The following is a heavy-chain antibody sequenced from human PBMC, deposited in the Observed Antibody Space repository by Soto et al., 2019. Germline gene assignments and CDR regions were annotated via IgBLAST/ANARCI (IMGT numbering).Heavy chain of an antibody. CDR1: GFSFSSYD. CDR2: LSVTGGVP. D-gene: IGHD1-26*01. J-gene: IGHJ4*02. CDR3: AKGRETTTSAQFCFEN. Sequence: PGGSLRLSCPASGFSFSSYDMTCVRQAPGQGLEWVSILSVTGGVPCYADSVRGRFTMSRDNSKNTLALEMSGLRADDSAVYYCAKGRETTTSAQFCFENWGQGT. V-gene: IGHV3-23*01.